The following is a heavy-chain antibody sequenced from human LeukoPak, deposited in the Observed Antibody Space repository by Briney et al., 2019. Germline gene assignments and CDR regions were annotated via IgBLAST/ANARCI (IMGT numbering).Heavy chain of an antibody. Sequence: ASVKVSCKASGGTFSSYAISWVRQAPGQGLEWMGGIIPIFGTANYAQKFQGRVTITADESTSTAYMELSSLRSEDTAVYYCARSVGSGSYFNDAFDIWGQGTMVTVSS. V-gene: IGHV1-69*13. D-gene: IGHD3-10*01. CDR2: IIPIFGTA. J-gene: IGHJ3*02. CDR3: ARSVGSGSYFNDAFDI. CDR1: GGTFSSYA.